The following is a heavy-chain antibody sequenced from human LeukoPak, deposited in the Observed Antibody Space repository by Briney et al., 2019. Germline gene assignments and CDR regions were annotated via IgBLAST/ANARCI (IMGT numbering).Heavy chain of an antibody. D-gene: IGHD1-1*01. J-gene: IGHJ5*02. V-gene: IGHV4-59*01. CDR2: IYHDGST. CDR1: GGSISPYY. Sequence: SETLSLTCTVSGGSISPYYWSWIRQPPGEGLEWIGYIYHDGSTNDNPSLKSRVTISVDTAKNQFSLKLTPVTAADTAVYYCARWANWNHDHWGQGTLVTVSS. CDR3: ARWANWNHDH.